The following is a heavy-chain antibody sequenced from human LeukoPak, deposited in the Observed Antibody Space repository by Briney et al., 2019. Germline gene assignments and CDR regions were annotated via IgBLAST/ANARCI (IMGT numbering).Heavy chain of an antibody. CDR2: INHSGST. D-gene: IGHD3-22*01. V-gene: IGHV4-34*01. Sequence: PSETLSLTCAVYGGSFSGYYWSWIRQPPGKGLEWIGEINHSGSTNYNPSLKSRVTISVDTSKNQFSLKLSSVTAADTAVYFCARGPRLYYYDSSGYYYYWGQGTLVTVSS. J-gene: IGHJ4*02. CDR3: ARGPRLYYYDSSGYYYY. CDR1: GGSFSGYY.